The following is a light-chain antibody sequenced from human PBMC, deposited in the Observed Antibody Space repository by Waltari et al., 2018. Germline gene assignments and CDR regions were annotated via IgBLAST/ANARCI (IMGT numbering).Light chain of an antibody. CDR1: QAISSY. CDR3: QQYYSYPRT. V-gene: IGKV1-8*01. Sequence: AIRITQSPSSLSASTGDRVTITCRARQAISSYLAWYQQKPGKAPKLLIYAASTVQSGVPSRFSGSGSGTDFTLTISCLQSEDFATYYCQQYYSYPRTFGQGTKVEIK. J-gene: IGKJ1*01. CDR2: AAS.